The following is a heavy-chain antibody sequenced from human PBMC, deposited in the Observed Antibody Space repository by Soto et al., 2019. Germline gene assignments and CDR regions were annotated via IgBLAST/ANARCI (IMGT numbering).Heavy chain of an antibody. CDR1: GFTFRSYA. V-gene: IGHV3-23*01. J-gene: IGHJ4*02. CDR3: AKDPTTVGFFAS. Sequence: EVQLLESGGGLVQPGGSLRLSCAASGFTFRSYAMSWVRQAPGKGLEWVSAISGSGDTTQYADSVKGRFAISRDNSKNTLYLQMNSLRAEDTAVYYLAKDPTTVGFFASWGQGTLVTVSS. D-gene: IGHD4-17*01. CDR2: ISGSGDTT.